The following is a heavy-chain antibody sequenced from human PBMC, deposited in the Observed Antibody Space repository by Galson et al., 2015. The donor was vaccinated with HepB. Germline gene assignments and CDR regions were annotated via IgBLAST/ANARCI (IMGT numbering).Heavy chain of an antibody. D-gene: IGHD6-19*01. J-gene: IGHJ4*02. CDR2: ISYDGSNK. V-gene: IGHV3-30*04. Sequence: SLRLSCAASGFTFSSYAMHWVRQAPGKGLEWVAVISYDGSNKYYADSVKGRFTISRDNSKNTLYLQMNSLRAEDTAVYYCARDFSVAGTFDYWGQGTLVTVSS. CDR3: ARDFSVAGTFDY. CDR1: GFTFSSYA.